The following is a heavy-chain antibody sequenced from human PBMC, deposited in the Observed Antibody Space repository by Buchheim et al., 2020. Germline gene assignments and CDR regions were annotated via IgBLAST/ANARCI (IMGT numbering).Heavy chain of an antibody. CDR2: ISSPSSTI. J-gene: IGHJ4*02. CDR1: GFIFNTYS. CDR3: ARDLGIAARSDY. Sequence: EVQLVESGGGLVQPGGSLRLSCAASGFIFNTYSMNWVRQAPGKGLEWVSFISSPSSTINYADSVKGRFTISRDNAKNSLYLQMNSLRAEDTAVYYCARDLGIAARSDYWGQGTL. D-gene: IGHD6-6*01. V-gene: IGHV3-48*04.